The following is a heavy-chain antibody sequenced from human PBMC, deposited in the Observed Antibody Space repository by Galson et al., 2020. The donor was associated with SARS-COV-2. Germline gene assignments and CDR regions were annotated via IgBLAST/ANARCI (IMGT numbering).Heavy chain of an antibody. CDR2: ISRLSNDI. Sequence: AGGSLRLSCATSGFDFSAYSMNWVRQAPGKGLEWVSSISRLSNDIYYADSVKGRFTISRDNANNSVYLHLNSLRAEDTAVYYCVRSRVGEPFDPWGQGILVTVSS. J-gene: IGHJ5*02. CDR3: VRSRVGEPFDP. V-gene: IGHV3-21*01. CDR1: GFDFSAYS. D-gene: IGHD3-16*01.